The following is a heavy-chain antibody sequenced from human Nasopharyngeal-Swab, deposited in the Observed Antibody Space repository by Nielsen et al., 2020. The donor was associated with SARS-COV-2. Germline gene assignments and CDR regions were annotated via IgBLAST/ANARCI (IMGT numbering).Heavy chain of an antibody. CDR3: VKKTIERSYDY. Sequence: GESLKISCSASGFTFSSYAMHWVRQAPGKGLEYVSAISSNGGSTYYADSVKGRFTISRDNSKNTLYLQMSSLRAEDTAVYYCVKKTIERSYDYWGQGTLVTVSS. V-gene: IGHV3-64D*08. D-gene: IGHD1-26*01. CDR2: ISSNGGST. J-gene: IGHJ4*02. CDR1: GFTFSSYA.